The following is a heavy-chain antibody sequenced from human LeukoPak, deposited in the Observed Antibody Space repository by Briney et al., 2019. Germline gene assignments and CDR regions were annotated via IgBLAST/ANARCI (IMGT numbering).Heavy chain of an antibody. J-gene: IGHJ4*02. D-gene: IGHD2-15*01. Sequence: GGSLRLSCAASGFTFSSYGMHWVRQAPGKGLEWVAVISYDGSNEYYADSVKGRFTISRDNSKNTLYLQMNSLRAEDTAVYYCAKQGCSGGSCYSPTWGQGTLVTVSS. CDR3: AKQGCSGGSCYSPT. CDR2: ISYDGSNE. CDR1: GFTFSSYG. V-gene: IGHV3-30*18.